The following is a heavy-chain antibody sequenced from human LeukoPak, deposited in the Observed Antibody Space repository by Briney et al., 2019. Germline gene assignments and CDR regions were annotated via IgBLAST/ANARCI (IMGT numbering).Heavy chain of an antibody. V-gene: IGHV3-23*01. Sequence: GGSLRLCCAASGFTISSYDMSWVRQAPGKGLEWVSGIGGSGGTTYYADSVKGRFTISRDNSKNTLYLQMKSLRAEDTAIYYCAKAPGSYFVGAIEIWGQGTMVTVSS. CDR3: AKAPGSYFVGAIEI. CDR2: IGGSGGTT. CDR1: GFTISSYD. D-gene: IGHD3-10*01. J-gene: IGHJ3*02.